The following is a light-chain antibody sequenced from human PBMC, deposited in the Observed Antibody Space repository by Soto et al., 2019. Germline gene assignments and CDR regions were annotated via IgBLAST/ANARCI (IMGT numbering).Light chain of an antibody. CDR2: DAS. J-gene: IGKJ4*01. CDR1: QSVSSY. Sequence: EIVLTQSPATLSLSPGERATLSCRASQSVSSYLAWYQQKPGKAPRLLIYDASNRATGIPARFSGSGSGTDFTLTIRSLEPEDFAIYYCQQRSNWPPVTFGGGTKVEIK. V-gene: IGKV3-11*01. CDR3: QQRSNWPPVT.